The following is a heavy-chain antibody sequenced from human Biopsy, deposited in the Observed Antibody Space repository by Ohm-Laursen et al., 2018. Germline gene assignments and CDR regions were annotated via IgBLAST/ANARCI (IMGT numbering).Heavy chain of an antibody. J-gene: IGHJ5*02. CDR2: IFYSGIT. V-gene: IGHV4-39*01. CDR3: ARHPTGFWFDP. CDR1: GGSVSSNVAY. Sequence: SDTLSLTCTVSGGSVSSNVAYWAWIRQPPGKGLESIGSIFYSGITYYNPSLQSRLTMSVDTSKNQFSLNLTSVTAADTAVYYCARHPTGFWFDPWGQGTLVIVSS.